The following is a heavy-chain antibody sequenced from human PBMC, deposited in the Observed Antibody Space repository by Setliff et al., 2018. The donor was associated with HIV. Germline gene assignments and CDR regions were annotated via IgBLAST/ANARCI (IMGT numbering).Heavy chain of an antibody. Sequence: SETQSLTCAVSGYSISSGYYWGWIRQPPGRGLEWIGNIYHSGGTHYNPSLRSRVTISVDTSKNHFSLKLSSVTAADTAVFYCARVPFTTGFDYWGQGILVTVSS. CDR2: IYHSGGT. J-gene: IGHJ4*02. CDR1: GYSISSGYY. D-gene: IGHD3-3*01. CDR3: ARVPFTTGFDY. V-gene: IGHV4-38-2*01.